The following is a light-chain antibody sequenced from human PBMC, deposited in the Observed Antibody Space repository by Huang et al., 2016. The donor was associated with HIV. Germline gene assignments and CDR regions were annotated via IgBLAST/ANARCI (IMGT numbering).Light chain of an antibody. V-gene: IGKV1-NL1*01. CDR1: QAISNS. CDR3: QQCYSTPYT. J-gene: IGKJ2*01. Sequence: DIQMTQSPSSLSASVGDRVTITCRARQAISNSLAWYQQKPGKAPQLLLAAASRLESGIPSRFSGSGSETDYTLTINSLQPEDFATYYCQQCYSTPYTFGQGTKLEI. CDR2: AAS.